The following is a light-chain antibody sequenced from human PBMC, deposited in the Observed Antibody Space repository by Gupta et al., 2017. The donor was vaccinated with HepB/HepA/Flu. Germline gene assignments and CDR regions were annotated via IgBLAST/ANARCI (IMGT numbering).Light chain of an antibody. Sequence: QSVLTQPPSVSGAPGPRVTISCTGKNFNIGAGYDVHWYQQLPGTAPKLLIYANINRPSGVPGRFSGSSSGTSASLAITGLQAEDEADYYCQSYDSSLSGVVFGGGTKLTVL. CDR2: ANI. J-gene: IGLJ2*01. V-gene: IGLV1-40*01. CDR3: QSYDSSLSGVV. CDR1: NFNIGAGYD.